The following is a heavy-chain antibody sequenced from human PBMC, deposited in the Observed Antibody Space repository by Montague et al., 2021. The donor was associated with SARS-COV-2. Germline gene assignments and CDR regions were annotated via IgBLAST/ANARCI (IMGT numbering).Heavy chain of an antibody. CDR3: ARDPWRITIFGVVTRYGMDV. V-gene: IGHV4-61*01. Sequence: SETLSLTCIVPGGSVSSGSYYWSWIRQPPGKGLEWIGYIYYSGSTXYNPSLKSRVTISVDTSKNQFSLKLSSVTAADTAVYYCARDPWRITIFGVVTRYGMDVWGQGTTVTVSS. D-gene: IGHD3-3*01. CDR1: GGSVSSGSYY. CDR2: IYYSGST. J-gene: IGHJ6*02.